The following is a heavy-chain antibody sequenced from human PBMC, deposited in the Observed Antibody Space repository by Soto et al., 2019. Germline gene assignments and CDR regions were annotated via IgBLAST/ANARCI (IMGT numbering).Heavy chain of an antibody. J-gene: IGHJ6*02. V-gene: IGHV4-39*01. CDR1: GGSISSSSYY. CDR3: ARHVGWPYYYYAMDV. CDR2: IYYSGST. D-gene: IGHD2-15*01. Sequence: SETLSLTCTVSGGSISSSSYYWGWIRQPPGKGLEWIGSIYYSGSTYYNPSLKSRVTISVDTSKNQFSLKLSSMTAADTAVYYCARHVGWPYYYYAMDVWGQGTTVTVSS.